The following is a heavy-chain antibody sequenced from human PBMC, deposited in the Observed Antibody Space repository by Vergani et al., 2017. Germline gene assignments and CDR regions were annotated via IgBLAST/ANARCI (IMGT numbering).Heavy chain of an antibody. V-gene: IGHV4-39*01. CDR3: ARIEDSYGYYYYYYMDV. Sequence: QLQLQESGPGLVKPSETLSLTCTVSGGSISSSSYYWGWISQPPGKGLEWIGSIYYSGSTYYNPSLKSRVTISVDTSKNQFSLKLSSVTAADTAVYYCARIEDSYGYYYYYYMDVWGKGTTVTVSS. J-gene: IGHJ6*03. CDR1: GGSISSSSYY. D-gene: IGHD5-18*01. CDR2: IYYSGST.